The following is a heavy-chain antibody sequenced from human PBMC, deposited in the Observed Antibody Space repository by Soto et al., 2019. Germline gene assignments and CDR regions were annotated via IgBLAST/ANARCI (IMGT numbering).Heavy chain of an antibody. D-gene: IGHD3-9*01. CDR1: GFTFASYA. CDR2: ITDSGGST. Sequence: EVELLESGGGLVQPGGSLRVSCAASGFTFASYAMGWVRQAPGRGLEWVSSITDSGGSTYYADSVKGRFAISRDNSNNTLYLQMKRLRAEDTAKYDCAKAHYDILTPIDYWGQGNLVTVSS. V-gene: IGHV3-23*01. CDR3: AKAHYDILTPIDY. J-gene: IGHJ4*02.